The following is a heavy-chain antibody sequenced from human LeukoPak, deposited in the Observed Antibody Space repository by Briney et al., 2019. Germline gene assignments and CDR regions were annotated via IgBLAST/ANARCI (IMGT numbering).Heavy chain of an antibody. V-gene: IGHV3-20*01. CDR3: ARDYGSHGEYFDY. D-gene: IGHD3-10*01. CDR2: IYNTGST. J-gene: IGHJ4*02. Sequence: GGSLRLSCAVSGFTFDDYAMHWVRQPPGKGLEWVSVIYNTGSTYNADSVKGRFTISRDNAKNSVYLQMNSLRDEDAAVYHCARDYGSHGEYFDYWGQGTLVTVSS. CDR1: GFTFDDYA.